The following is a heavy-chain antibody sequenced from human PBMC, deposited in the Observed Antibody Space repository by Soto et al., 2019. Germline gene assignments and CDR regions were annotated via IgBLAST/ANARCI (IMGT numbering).Heavy chain of an antibody. V-gene: IGHV4-4*02. D-gene: IGHD5-12*01. J-gene: IGHJ4*02. CDR3: ARNRLDGDDFDS. Sequence: QVQLQESSPGLVKPSGTLSLTCTVSNGYISSSNWWSWVRQSPGKGLGWIGEVAQPGYVGSIPSLKGRLTILLDKPTNRCSRRLTSVTAADTAVYYCARNRLDGDDFDSWGQGILVTVSS. CDR2: VAQPGYV. CDR1: NGYISSSNW.